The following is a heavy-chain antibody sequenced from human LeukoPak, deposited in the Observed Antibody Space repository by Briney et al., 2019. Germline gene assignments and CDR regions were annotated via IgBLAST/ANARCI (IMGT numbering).Heavy chain of an antibody. CDR1: GGSITSSSYY. Sequence: KTSETLSLTCTVSGGSITSSSYYWGWIRQPPGEGLEWIGSTYYSGNTYYNPSLKSRVTISVDTSKNQFSLRLSSVTAADTAVYYCSRPNWNDLHFDYWGQGTLVTVSS. V-gene: IGHV4-39*07. CDR2: TYYSGNT. CDR3: SRPNWNDLHFDY. J-gene: IGHJ4*02. D-gene: IGHD1-1*01.